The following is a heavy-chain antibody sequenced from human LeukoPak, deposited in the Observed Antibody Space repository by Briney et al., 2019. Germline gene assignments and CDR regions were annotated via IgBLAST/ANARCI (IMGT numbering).Heavy chain of an antibody. CDR3: ARDRWRRDGYNLFDY. CDR1: GYTFTSYY. Sequence: ASVKVSCKASGYTFTSYYTHWVRQAPGQGLEWMGIINPSGGSTSYAQKFQGRVTMTRDTSTSTVYMELSSLRSEDTAVYYCARDRWRRDGYNLFDYWGQGTLVTVSS. D-gene: IGHD5-24*01. V-gene: IGHV1-46*01. CDR2: INPSGGST. J-gene: IGHJ4*02.